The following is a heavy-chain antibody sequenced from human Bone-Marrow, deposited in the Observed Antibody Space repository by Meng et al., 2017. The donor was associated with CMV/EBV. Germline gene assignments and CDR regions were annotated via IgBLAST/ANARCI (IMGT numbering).Heavy chain of an antibody. CDR3: ARRRGSYSSDY. J-gene: IGHJ4*02. Sequence: GASLKISWAASGFTFSSYWMNWVRQAPGKGLEWVANIMQDGSEKYYVDSLKGRFTISRDNAKNSLYLQMNSLRAEDTAVYYCARRRGSYSSDYWGQGTLVTVSS. CDR2: IMQDGSEK. D-gene: IGHD1-26*01. CDR1: GFTFSSYW. V-gene: IGHV3-7*01.